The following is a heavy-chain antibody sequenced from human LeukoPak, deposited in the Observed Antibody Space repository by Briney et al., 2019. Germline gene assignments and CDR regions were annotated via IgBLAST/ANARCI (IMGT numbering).Heavy chain of an antibody. J-gene: IGHJ4*02. CDR3: AKGQWVLEWLFFDY. Sequence: GGSLRLSCAASGFTFSSYGMHWVRQAPGKGLEWVAFIRYDGSNKYYADSVKGRFAISRDNSKNTLYLQMNSLRAEDTAVYYCAKGQWVLEWLFFDYWGQGTLVTVSS. CDR2: IRYDGSNK. CDR1: GFTFSSYG. D-gene: IGHD3-3*01. V-gene: IGHV3-30*02.